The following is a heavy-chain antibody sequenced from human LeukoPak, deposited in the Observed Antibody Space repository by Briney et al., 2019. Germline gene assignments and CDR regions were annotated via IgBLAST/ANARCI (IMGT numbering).Heavy chain of an antibody. CDR2: INPNSGGT. CDR3: ARITNPWIYYCDY. V-gene: IGHV1-2*02. Sequence: ALVKVSCKASGYTFTGYFMHWVRQAPGQGLEWMGWINPNSGGTNYAQKFQGRVTMTRDTSISTAYMELSRLRSDDTAVYYCARITNPWIYYCDYWGQGTLVTVSS. D-gene: IGHD2-2*03. CDR1: GYTFTGYF. J-gene: IGHJ4*02.